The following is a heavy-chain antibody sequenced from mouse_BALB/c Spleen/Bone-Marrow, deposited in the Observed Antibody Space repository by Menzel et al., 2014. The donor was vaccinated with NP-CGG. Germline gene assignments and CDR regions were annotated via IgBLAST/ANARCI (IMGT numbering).Heavy chain of an antibody. CDR3: ARDYYGSSLDY. CDR2: IYPGDGDT. V-gene: IGHV1-82*01. CDR1: GYVFSSSW. D-gene: IGHD1-1*01. Sequence: VQLVESGPELVKPGASVKISCKASGYVFSSSWMNWVKQRPGQGLEWIGRIYPGDGDTNYNGKFKGKATLTADKSSSTAYMQLSSLTSVDSAVYFCARDYYGSSLDYWGQGTTLAVSS. J-gene: IGHJ2*01.